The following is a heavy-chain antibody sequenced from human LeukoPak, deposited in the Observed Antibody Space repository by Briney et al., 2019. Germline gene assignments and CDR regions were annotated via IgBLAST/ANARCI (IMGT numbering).Heavy chain of an antibody. V-gene: IGHV3-48*01. J-gene: IGHJ5*02. Sequence: PGGSLRLSCAASGFTFSSYSMNWVRQAPGKGLEWVSYIGGSGTTIYYADSVKGRFTISRDNAKNSLYLQMNTLRAEDTAVYYYARGPICGGYCYSNWFDPWGQGTLVTVSS. CDR1: GFTFSSYS. CDR3: ARGPICGGYCYSNWFDP. D-gene: IGHD2-21*01. CDR2: IGGSGTTI.